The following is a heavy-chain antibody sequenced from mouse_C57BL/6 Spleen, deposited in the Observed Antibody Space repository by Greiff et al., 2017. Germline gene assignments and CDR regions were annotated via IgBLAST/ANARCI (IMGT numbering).Heavy chain of an antibody. D-gene: IGHD1-1*01. CDR3: ARDQRGGGYYGFCWYFDV. Sequence: EVQLQQSEGGLVQPGSSMKLSCTASGFTFSDYYMAWVRQVPEKGLEWVANINYDGSSTYYRDSLKSRFIISRDNAKNILYRQMSSLKCEDTATYYGARDQRGGGYYGFCWYFDVWGTGTTVTVAS. CDR1: GFTFSDYY. J-gene: IGHJ1*03. V-gene: IGHV5-16*01. CDR2: INYDGSST.